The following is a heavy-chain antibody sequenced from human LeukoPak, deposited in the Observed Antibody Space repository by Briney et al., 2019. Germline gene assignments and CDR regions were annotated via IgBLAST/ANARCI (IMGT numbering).Heavy chain of an antibody. D-gene: IGHD2-21*02. CDR1: GFTFSNYN. Sequence: GGSLRLSCAASGFTFSNYNMNWVRQAPGKGLEWVSSITSSSTYIYYADSVKGRFTISRDNAKNSLYLQLNSLRADDTAIYYCAKDIPGGGDDYWGQGTLVTVSS. V-gene: IGHV3-21*01. J-gene: IGHJ4*02. CDR2: ITSSSTYI. CDR3: AKDIPGGGDDY.